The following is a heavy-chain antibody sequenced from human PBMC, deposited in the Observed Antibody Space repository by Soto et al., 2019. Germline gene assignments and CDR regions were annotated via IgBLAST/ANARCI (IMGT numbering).Heavy chain of an antibody. V-gene: IGHV4-38-2*02. D-gene: IGHD1-1*01. Sequence: SDTLSVRYSVAGFAISGGCDWSWVRQPPGKGLEWIGSIYPSVSSYHNPSLATRLRLSIDTSKNQFTLNLTSVTAADTALYFCAREKVGTTFFDNWGQGIQVTVSS. CDR1: GFAISGGCD. J-gene: IGHJ4*02. CDR2: IYPSVSS. CDR3: AREKVGTTFFDN.